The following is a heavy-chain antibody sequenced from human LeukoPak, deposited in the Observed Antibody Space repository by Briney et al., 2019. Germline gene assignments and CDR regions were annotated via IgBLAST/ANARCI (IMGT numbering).Heavy chain of an antibody. Sequence: GGSLRLSCAASGFTFSSYEMNWFGQAPGKGLEGVYYISIIGSTIYYADSVKGRFTISRDNSKNTLYLQMNSLRAEDTAVYYCARDSESSNLYYDSSGYGFDYWGQGTLVTVSS. CDR2: ISIIGSTI. CDR3: ARDSESSNLYYDSSGYGFDY. J-gene: IGHJ4*02. CDR1: GFTFSSYE. V-gene: IGHV3-48*03. D-gene: IGHD3-22*01.